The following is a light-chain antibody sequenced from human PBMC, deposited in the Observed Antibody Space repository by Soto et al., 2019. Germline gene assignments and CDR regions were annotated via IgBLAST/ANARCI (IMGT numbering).Light chain of an antibody. CDR1: SSDIGGYNY. Sequence: QSVLTQPASVSGSPGQSITISCTGTSSDIGGYNYVSWYQQYPDKAPKLMIYEVSNRPSGISYRFSGSKSGNTASLTISGLQAKDEADYYCSYTTTNTRVFGGGTKVTVL. V-gene: IGLV2-14*01. J-gene: IGLJ3*02. CDR2: EVS. CDR3: CSYTTTNTRV.